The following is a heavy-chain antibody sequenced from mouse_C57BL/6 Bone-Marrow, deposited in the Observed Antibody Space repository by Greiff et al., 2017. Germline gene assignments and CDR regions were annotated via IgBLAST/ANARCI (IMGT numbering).Heavy chain of an antibody. D-gene: IGHD2-3*01. CDR1: GYTFTSYT. Sequence: QVQLKESGAELARPGASVKMSCKASGYTFTSYTMHWVKQRPGQGLAWIGYINPSSGYTKYNQKFKDKATLTADKSSRTAYMQLSSLTSEDSAVYYCARQGSDGYYVSLAYWGQGTLVTVSA. J-gene: IGHJ3*01. CDR3: ARQGSDGYYVSLAY. CDR2: INPSSGYT. V-gene: IGHV1-4*01.